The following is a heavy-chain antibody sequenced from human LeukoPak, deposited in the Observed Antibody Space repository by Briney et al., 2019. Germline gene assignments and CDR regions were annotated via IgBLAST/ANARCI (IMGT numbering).Heavy chain of an antibody. V-gene: IGHV3-53*01. CDR2: IYGGGNI. Sequence: GSLRLSCAASGFTVSSNYMDWVRQAPGKGLEWVSVIYGGGNIYYADSVKGRFTISRDNSKNTLYLQMNSLRAEDTAVYYCARGAGYNYPYYFDYWGQGTLVTVSS. D-gene: IGHD5-24*01. CDR1: GFTVSSNY. J-gene: IGHJ4*02. CDR3: ARGAGYNYPYYFDY.